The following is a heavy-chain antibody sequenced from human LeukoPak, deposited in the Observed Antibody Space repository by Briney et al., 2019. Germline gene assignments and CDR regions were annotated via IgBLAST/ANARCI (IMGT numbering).Heavy chain of an antibody. CDR1: GFTFSRYA. D-gene: IGHD1-26*01. Sequence: GGSLRLSCAASGFTFSRYAMTWVRQAPGKGLEWVSTISGSGGSTYYADSVKGRFTISRDDSKNTLYLQMNSLRAEDTAVYYCAKDLGRYRNNYFDYWGQGTLVTVSS. J-gene: IGHJ4*02. CDR2: ISGSGGST. V-gene: IGHV3-23*01. CDR3: AKDLGRYRNNYFDY.